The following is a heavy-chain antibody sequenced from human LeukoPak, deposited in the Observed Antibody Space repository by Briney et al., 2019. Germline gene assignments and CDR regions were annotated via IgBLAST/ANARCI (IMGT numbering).Heavy chain of an antibody. V-gene: IGHV3-33*01. CDR2: IWYDGSNK. J-gene: IGHJ4*02. CDR3: AREGRAAAGNSFDY. Sequence: GGSLRLSCAASGFTFSSYGMHWVRQAPGKGLEWVALIWYDGSNKYYADSVKGRFTISRDNSKNTLYLQMNSLRAEDTAVYYCAREGRAAAGNSFDYWGQGTLVTVSS. D-gene: IGHD6-13*01. CDR1: GFTFSSYG.